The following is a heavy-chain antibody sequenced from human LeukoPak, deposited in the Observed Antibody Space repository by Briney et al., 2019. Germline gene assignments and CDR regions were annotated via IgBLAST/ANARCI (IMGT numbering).Heavy chain of an antibody. V-gene: IGHV4-4*07. D-gene: IGHD3-3*01. CDR2: IYTSGST. Sequence: SETLSLTCTVSGGSISSYYRSWIRQPAGKGLEWIGRIYTSGSTNYNPSLKSRVTMSVDTSKNQFSLKLSSVTAADTAVYYCARGGGITIFGVPRGVDYWGQGTLVTVSS. CDR3: ARGGGITIFGVPRGVDY. J-gene: IGHJ4*02. CDR1: GGSISSYY.